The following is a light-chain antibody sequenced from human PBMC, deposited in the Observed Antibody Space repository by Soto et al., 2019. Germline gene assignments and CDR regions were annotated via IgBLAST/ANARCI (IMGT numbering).Light chain of an antibody. V-gene: IGKV4-1*01. CDR1: QSVLYSSNNKNY. J-gene: IGKJ2*01. CDR2: WAS. Sequence: DIVMTQSPDSLAVSLGERATINCKSSQSVLYSSNNKNYLAWYHQKPGQPPKLLIYWASTRESGVPDRFSGSGSGTDFTLTTSSLQAEDVAVYLCQQYYSPPYTFGQGTKLEIK. CDR3: QQYYSPPYT.